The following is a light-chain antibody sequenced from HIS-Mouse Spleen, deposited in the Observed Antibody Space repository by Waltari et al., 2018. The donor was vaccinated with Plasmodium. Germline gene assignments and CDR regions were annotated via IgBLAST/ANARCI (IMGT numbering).Light chain of an antibody. CDR2: QDS. V-gene: IGLV3-1*01. Sequence: SYELTPPPSVSVYPGQTASITCSGAKLGDKYACLYQQKPGQSPVLVIYQDSKRPSGIPERFSGSNSGNTATLTISGTQAMDEADYYCQAWDSSTVVFGGGTKLTVL. CDR1: KLGDKY. CDR3: QAWDSSTVV. J-gene: IGLJ2*01.